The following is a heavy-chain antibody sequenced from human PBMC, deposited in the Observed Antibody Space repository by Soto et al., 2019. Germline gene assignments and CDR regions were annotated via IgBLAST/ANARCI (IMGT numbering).Heavy chain of an antibody. V-gene: IGHV1-18*04. CDR3: ARNALLGYCSSTSCPSLCDY. D-gene: IGHD2-2*01. CDR1: GYTFTSYG. Sequence: ASVKVACKASGYTFTSYGMKWVRQAPGQGLEWMGWISAYNGNTNYAQKLQGRVTMTTDTSTSTAYMELRSLRSDDTAVYYCARNALLGYCSSTSCPSLCDYWGQGTLVTVSS. CDR2: ISAYNGNT. J-gene: IGHJ4*02.